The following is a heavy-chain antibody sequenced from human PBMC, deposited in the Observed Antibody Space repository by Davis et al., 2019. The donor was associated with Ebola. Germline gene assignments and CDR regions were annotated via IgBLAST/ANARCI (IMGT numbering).Heavy chain of an antibody. Sequence: GESLKISCKGSGYSFTSYWIGWVRQMPGKGLQWMGIIYPGDSNTRYSPSFQGQVTISADKSISTAYLQWSSLKASDTAMYYCARHRPMSLGYRYFDFWGQGTLVTVSS. CDR2: IYPGDSNT. CDR3: ARHRPMSLGYRYFDF. V-gene: IGHV5-51*01. CDR1: GYSFTSYW. D-gene: IGHD5-12*01. J-gene: IGHJ4*02.